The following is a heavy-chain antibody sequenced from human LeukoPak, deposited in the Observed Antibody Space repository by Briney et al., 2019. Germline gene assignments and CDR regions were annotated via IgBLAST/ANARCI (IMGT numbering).Heavy chain of an antibody. D-gene: IGHD5-18*01. CDR3: ARGPTAMVFYYYYGMDV. V-gene: IGHV1-8*01. CDR1: GYTFTSYD. J-gene: IGHJ6*02. Sequence: ASVKVSCKASGYTFTSYDINWVRQATGQGLEWMGWMNPNSGNTGYAQKFQGRVTMTRNTSISTAYMELSSLRSEDTAVYYCARGPTAMVFYYYYGMDVWGQGTTVTVSS. CDR2: MNPNSGNT.